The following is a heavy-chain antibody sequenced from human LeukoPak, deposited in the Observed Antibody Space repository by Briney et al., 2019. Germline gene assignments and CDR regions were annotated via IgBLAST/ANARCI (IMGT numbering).Heavy chain of an antibody. Sequence: ASVKVSCKASGYTFTSYYMHWVRQAPGKGLEWMGGFDPEDGETIYAQKFQGRVTMTEDTSTDTAYMELSSLRSEDTAVYYCATEDRSYWGQGTLVTVSS. CDR2: FDPEDGET. CDR3: ATEDRSY. V-gene: IGHV1-24*01. J-gene: IGHJ4*02. CDR1: GYTFTSYY.